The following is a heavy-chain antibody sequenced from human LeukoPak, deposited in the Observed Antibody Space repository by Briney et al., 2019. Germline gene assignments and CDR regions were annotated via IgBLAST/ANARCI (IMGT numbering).Heavy chain of an antibody. D-gene: IGHD3-10*01. Sequence: GGSLRLSCAASGFTFSSYGMHWVRQAPGKGLEWVAVISYDGSNKCYADSVKGRFTISRDNSKNTLYLQMNSLRAEDTAVYYCARHYYGSGSLFDYWGQGTLVTVSS. CDR3: ARHYYGSGSLFDY. CDR1: GFTFSSYG. J-gene: IGHJ4*02. CDR2: ISYDGSNK. V-gene: IGHV3-30*03.